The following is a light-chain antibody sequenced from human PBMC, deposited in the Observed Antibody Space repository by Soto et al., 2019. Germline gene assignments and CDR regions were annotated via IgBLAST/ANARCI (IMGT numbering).Light chain of an antibody. V-gene: IGLV7-43*01. CDR1: TGAVTSDYY. J-gene: IGLJ3*02. CDR2: RTS. Sequence: QAVVTQEPSLTVSPGGTVTLSCALTTGAVTSDYYPNWFQRKPGQALRTLIYRTSNKHSWTPARFSGSLLGGKAALTLSGLQPEDDADYYCVLLYGGAWVFGGGTKVTVL. CDR3: VLLYGGAWV.